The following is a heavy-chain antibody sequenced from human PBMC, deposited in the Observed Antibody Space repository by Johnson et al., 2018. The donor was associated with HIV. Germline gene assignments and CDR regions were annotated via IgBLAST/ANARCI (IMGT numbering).Heavy chain of an antibody. CDR3: ARANSRGAEYSNLGAFDI. J-gene: IGHJ3*02. V-gene: IGHV3-30*02. CDR2: IRYDGSNK. CDR1: GFTFSSYG. Sequence: QVQLVESGGGVVQPGGSLRLSCAASGFTFSSYGMHWVRQAPGKGLEWVAFIRYDGSNKYYGDSVKGRLTISRDNSKNTLYLQMNSLRAGDTAVYYCARANSRGAEYSNLGAFDIWGQGTMVTVSS. D-gene: IGHD6-6*01.